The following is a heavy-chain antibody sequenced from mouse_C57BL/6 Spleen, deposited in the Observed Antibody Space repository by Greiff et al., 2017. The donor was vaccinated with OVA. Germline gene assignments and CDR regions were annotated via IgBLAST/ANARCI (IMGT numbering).Heavy chain of an antibody. CDR3: AKKTGRGSSYEAMDY. CDR1: GFSLTSYG. Sequence: VKLQESGPGLVQPSQSLSITCTVSGFSLTSYGVHWVRQPPGKGLEWLGVIWSGGSTDYNAAFISRLSISKDNSKSQVFFKMNSLQADDTAIYYCAKKTGRGSSYEAMDYWGQGTSVTVSS. D-gene: IGHD1-1*01. CDR2: IWSGGST. V-gene: IGHV2-4*01. J-gene: IGHJ4*01.